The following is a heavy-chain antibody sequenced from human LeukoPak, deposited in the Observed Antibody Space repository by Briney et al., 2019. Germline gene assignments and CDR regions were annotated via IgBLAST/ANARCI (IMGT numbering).Heavy chain of an antibody. CDR3: ARGGRAYYYGSGIYYPIDY. CDR2: INPNSGGT. J-gene: IGHJ4*02. Sequence: ASVKVSCKASGYTFTGYYMQWVRQAPGQGLEWMGWINPNSGGTNYAQKFQCRVTMTRDTSISTAYMELSRLRSDDTAVYYCARGGRAYYYGSGIYYPIDYWGQGTLVTVSS. D-gene: IGHD3-10*01. V-gene: IGHV1-2*02. CDR1: GYTFTGYY.